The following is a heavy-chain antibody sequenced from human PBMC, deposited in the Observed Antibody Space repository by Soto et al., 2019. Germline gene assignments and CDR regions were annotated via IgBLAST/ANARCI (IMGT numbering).Heavy chain of an antibody. CDR2: IYSGGTT. CDR1: GLTVSNTY. Sequence: EVQLVESGGGLVQPGGSLRLSCAASGLTVSNTYMTWVRQAPGKGLEWVSVIYSGGTTFYGDSVEGRFTISRDNSKNTVYLQMNSLRAEDTAVYYCAAGNQDAFDIWGQGTMVTVSS. J-gene: IGHJ3*02. CDR3: AAGNQDAFDI. V-gene: IGHV3-66*01. D-gene: IGHD1-1*01.